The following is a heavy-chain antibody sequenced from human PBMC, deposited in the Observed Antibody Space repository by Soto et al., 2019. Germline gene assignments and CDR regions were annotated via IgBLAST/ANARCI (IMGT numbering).Heavy chain of an antibody. J-gene: IGHJ4*02. CDR2: IYYSGST. CDR3: LMVYAIPNLYYFDY. Sequence: SEALSLTCTVSGGFISRSSYYWVWIRQPPGKGLEWIGSIYYSGSTYYNPSLKSRVTISVDTSKNQFSLKLSSVTAADTAVYYCLMVYAIPNLYYFDYWGQGTLVTVSS. D-gene: IGHD2-8*01. CDR1: GGFISRSSYY. V-gene: IGHV4-39*01.